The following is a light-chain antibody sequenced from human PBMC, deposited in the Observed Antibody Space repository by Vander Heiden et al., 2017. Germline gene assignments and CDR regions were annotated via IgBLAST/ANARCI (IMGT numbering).Light chain of an antibody. V-gene: IGKV3-20*01. CDR3: QQYGSSLYT. Sequence: IVLTQSPATLSLPPGERATLSCRASQSVSSSYLAWYQQKPGQAPRLLIYGASSRATGIPDRFSGSGSGTDFTLTISRLEPEDFAVYYCQQYGSSLYTFGQGTKLEIK. CDR2: GAS. CDR1: QSVSSSY. J-gene: IGKJ2*01.